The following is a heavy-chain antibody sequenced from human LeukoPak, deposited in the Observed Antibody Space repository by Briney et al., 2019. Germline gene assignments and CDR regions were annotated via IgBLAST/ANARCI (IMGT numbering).Heavy chain of an antibody. CDR1: GFTFSSYS. CDR3: AKANVFGVVDYFDY. D-gene: IGHD3-3*01. Sequence: GGSLRLSCAASGFTFSSYSMNWVRQAPGKGLEWVSAISGSGGTTYYADYVKGRFTISRDNSKNTLYLQVNSLRAEDTAIYYCAKANVFGVVDYFDYWGQGTLVTVSS. J-gene: IGHJ4*02. CDR2: ISGSGGTT. V-gene: IGHV3-23*01.